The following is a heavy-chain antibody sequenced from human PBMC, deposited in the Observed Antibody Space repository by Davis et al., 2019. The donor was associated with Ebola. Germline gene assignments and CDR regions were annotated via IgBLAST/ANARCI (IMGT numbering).Heavy chain of an antibody. Sequence: PGGSLRLSCAASGFTFSSYGMHWVRQAPGKGLEWVAVIWYDGSNKYYADSVKGRFTISRDNSKNTLYLQMNSLRAEDTAVYYCARGLVETSADYMFTNYYYYAMDVWGQGTTVTVSS. J-gene: IGHJ6*02. CDR2: IWYDGSNK. CDR3: ARGLVETSADYMFTNYYYYAMDV. CDR1: GFTFSSYG. D-gene: IGHD4-11*01. V-gene: IGHV3-33*01.